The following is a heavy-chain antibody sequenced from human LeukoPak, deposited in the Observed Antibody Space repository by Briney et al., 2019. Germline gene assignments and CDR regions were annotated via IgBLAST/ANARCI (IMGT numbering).Heavy chain of an antibody. CDR3: ARGRVAARPIDY. D-gene: IGHD6-6*01. CDR2: INPNSGGT. Sequence: ASVKVSCKASGYTFTGYYMHWVRQAPGQGLEWMGWINPNSGGTNYAQKFQGRVTMTRDTSISTAYMELSSLRSEDTAVYYCARGRVAARPIDYWGQGTLVTVSS. V-gene: IGHV1-2*02. J-gene: IGHJ4*02. CDR1: GYTFTGYY.